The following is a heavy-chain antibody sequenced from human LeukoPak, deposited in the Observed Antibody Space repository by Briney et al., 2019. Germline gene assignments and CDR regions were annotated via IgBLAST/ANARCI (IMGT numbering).Heavy chain of an antibody. D-gene: IGHD3-10*02. J-gene: IGHJ6*04. CDR1: GFTFSSYE. Sequence: PGGSLRLSCAASGFTFSSYEMNWVRQAPAKGLERVSYISSSGSTRYYADSVKGRFTISRDNAKNSLYVQMTSLRAEDTAVDYCAEIGITMIGGVWGKGTTVTISS. CDR3: AEIGITMIGGV. V-gene: IGHV3-48*03. CDR2: ISSSGSTR.